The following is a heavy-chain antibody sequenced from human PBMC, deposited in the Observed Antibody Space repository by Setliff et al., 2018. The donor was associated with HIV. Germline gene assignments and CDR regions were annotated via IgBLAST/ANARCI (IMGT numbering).Heavy chain of an antibody. CDR2: NTKYDGGTT. Sequence: GGSLRLSCVASGLTFNRYWMSWVRQVPGKGLEWVSNTKYDGGTTEYAASVKGRFTISRDDSKSIAYLQMNSLKTEDTAFYYCTRGGRGDSYYYYMDVWGKGTTVTVSS. CDR3: TRGGRGDSYYYYMDV. J-gene: IGHJ6*03. CDR1: GLTFNRYW. D-gene: IGHD3-10*01. V-gene: IGHV3-49*04.